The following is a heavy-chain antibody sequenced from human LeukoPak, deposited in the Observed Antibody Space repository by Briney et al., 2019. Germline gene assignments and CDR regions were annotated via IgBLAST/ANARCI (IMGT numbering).Heavy chain of an antibody. V-gene: IGHV4-34*01. D-gene: IGHD6-13*01. CDR3: ARGVQPGIAIAGWYFDL. CDR1: GGSFSGYY. J-gene: IGHJ2*01. Sequence: SETLSLTCAVYGGSFSGYYWSWIRQRPGKGLEWIGEINHSGSTNYNPSLKSRVTISVDTSKNQFSLKLSSVTSADTAVYYCARGVQPGIAIAGWYFDLWGRGTLVTVSS. CDR2: INHSGST.